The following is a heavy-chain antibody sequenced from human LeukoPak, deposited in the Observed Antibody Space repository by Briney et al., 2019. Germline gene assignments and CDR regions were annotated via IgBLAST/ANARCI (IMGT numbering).Heavy chain of an antibody. J-gene: IGHJ3*02. V-gene: IGHV4-4*02. D-gene: IGHD3-9*01. Sequence: SETLSLTCAVSGGSISSSNWWSWVRQPPGKGLEWIGEIYHSGSTNYNPSLKSRVTISVDTSKNQFSLKLSSVTAADTAVYYCARRRWYYDILTGRTEDAFDIWGQGTMVTVSS. CDR3: ARRRWYYDILTGRTEDAFDI. CDR1: GGSISSSNW. CDR2: IYHSGST.